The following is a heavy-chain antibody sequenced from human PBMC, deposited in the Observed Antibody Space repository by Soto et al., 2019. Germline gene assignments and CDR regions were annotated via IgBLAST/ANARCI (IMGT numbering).Heavy chain of an antibody. Sequence: EVQLVESGGGLVQPGGSLRLSCAASGFTFSLDSMSWVRQAPGKGLEWVSYISRSSTGIHYADSVKGRFTISRDDATNSMHLQMNSLRDGATAVYYCARAVTWGLDVWGQGTTVSISS. CDR3: ARAVTWGLDV. D-gene: IGHD3-10*01. J-gene: IGHJ6*02. CDR1: GFTFSLDS. CDR2: ISRSSTGI. V-gene: IGHV3-48*02.